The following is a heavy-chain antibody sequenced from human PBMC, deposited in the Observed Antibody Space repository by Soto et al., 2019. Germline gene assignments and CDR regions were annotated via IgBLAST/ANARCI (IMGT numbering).Heavy chain of an antibody. J-gene: IGHJ6*02. CDR2: IIPIFGTA. CDR3: ARSPIDLYTAMINVGYYYYGMDV. D-gene: IGHD5-18*01. Sequence: QVQLVQSGAEVKKPGSSVKVSCKASGGTFSSYAISWVRQAPGQGLEWMGGIIPIFGTANYAQKFQGRVTITADESTSTAYMELSSLRSEDTAVYYCARSPIDLYTAMINVGYYYYGMDVWGQGTTVTVSS. V-gene: IGHV1-69*01. CDR1: GGTFSSYA.